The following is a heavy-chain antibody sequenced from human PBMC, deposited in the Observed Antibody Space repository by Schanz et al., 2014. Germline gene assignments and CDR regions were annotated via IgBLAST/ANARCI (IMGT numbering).Heavy chain of an antibody. CDR3: AKDPHKDYGGKPQALDI. J-gene: IGHJ3*02. V-gene: IGHV3-48*01. CDR1: GFTFSSYN. CDR2: ISSTGTTI. Sequence: EVQLVESGGGLVQPGGSLRLSCAVSGFTFSSYNMNWVRQAPGKGLEWISHISSTGTTIKYADSVKGRFTIFRDNAKNTLYLQMNSLRAEDTALYYCAKDPHKDYGGKPQALDIWGQGTMVTVSS. D-gene: IGHD4-17*01.